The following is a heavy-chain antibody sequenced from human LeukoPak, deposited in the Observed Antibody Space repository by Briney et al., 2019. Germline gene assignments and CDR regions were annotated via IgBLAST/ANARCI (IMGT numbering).Heavy chain of an antibody. D-gene: IGHD3-9*01. CDR3: ATRGDRLRYFDWLSDY. CDR2: ISGSGGST. Sequence: PGGSLRLSCAASGFTFSSYAMSWVRQAPGKGLEWVSAISGSGGSTYYADFVKGRFTISRDNSKNTLYLQMNSLRAEDTAVYYCATRGDRLRYFDWLSDYWGQGTLVTVSS. J-gene: IGHJ4*02. CDR1: GFTFSSYA. V-gene: IGHV3-23*01.